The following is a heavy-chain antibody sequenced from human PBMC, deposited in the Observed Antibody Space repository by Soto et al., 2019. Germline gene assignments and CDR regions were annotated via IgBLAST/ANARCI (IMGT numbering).Heavy chain of an antibody. V-gene: IGHV3-23*01. CDR3: AKSLTNLRFYYLFDF. CDR2: VTGTGGST. D-gene: IGHD3-10*01. Sequence: TGGSLRLSCAASGFTFSAYAMTWVRQAPGKGLEWVSTVTGTGGSTFYADSVKGRFTISRDNSMSTLYLQMNSLRAEDTALYYCAKSLTNLRFYYLFDFWGRGTLVTVSS. CDR1: GFTFSAYA. J-gene: IGHJ4*02.